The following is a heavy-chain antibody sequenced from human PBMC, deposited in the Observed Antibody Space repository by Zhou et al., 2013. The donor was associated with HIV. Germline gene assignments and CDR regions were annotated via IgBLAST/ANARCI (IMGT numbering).Heavy chain of an antibody. CDR2: IIPSVGIA. CDR1: GYSFTNFG. CDR3: ARDRRDGVEIIGRGLYMDV. J-gene: IGHJ6*01. V-gene: IGHV1-69*04. Sequence: QVQLVQSGAEVKKPGASVKVSCKASGYSFTNFGFTWVRQAPGQGLECVGRIIPSVGIANYPLKFQGRVTITADKSTNTVYMEMSSLRSEDTAVYYCARDRRDGVEIIGRGLYMDVWGKGTTVTVSS. D-gene: IGHD3-3*01.